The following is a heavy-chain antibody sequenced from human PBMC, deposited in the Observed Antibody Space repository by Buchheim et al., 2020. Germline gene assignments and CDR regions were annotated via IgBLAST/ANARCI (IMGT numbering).Heavy chain of an antibody. CDR3: AKGSQYYDSSGYD. D-gene: IGHD3-22*01. CDR1: GFTFNSYV. Sequence: EVQLLESGGGLVQPGGSLRLSCAASGFTFNSYVMTWVRQAPGKGLEWVSAISGSGGTTYYADFVRGRFTISRDNSKNTLYLQMNSLRAEDTAVYYCAKGSQYYDSSGYDWGQGTL. CDR2: ISGSGGTT. V-gene: IGHV3-23*01. J-gene: IGHJ4*02.